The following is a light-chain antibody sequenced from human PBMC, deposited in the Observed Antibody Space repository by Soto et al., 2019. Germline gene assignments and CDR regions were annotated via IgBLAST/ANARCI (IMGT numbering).Light chain of an antibody. CDR2: KAS. V-gene: IGKV1-5*03. Sequence: IQMTQSPSTPSGSVGDRVTITCRASQTISSWLAWYQQKPGKAPKLLIYKASTLKSGVPSRFSGSGSGTEFTLTISSLQPEDFATYYCQQSYSTPRTFGQGTKVDIK. J-gene: IGKJ1*01. CDR1: QTISSW. CDR3: QQSYSTPRT.